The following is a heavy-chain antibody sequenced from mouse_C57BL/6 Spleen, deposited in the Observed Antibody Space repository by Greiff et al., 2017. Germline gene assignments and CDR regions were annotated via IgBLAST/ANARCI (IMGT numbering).Heavy chain of an antibody. Sequence: EVKLQESGPGLVKPSQSLSFSCSVSGYSITSGYFWYWIRQFPGNKLEWMVCISYDGSNNYNPSLKNRITSTRDTSKNQLFLKLKSVTTEETATYYCAREGSSSSPGFAYWGQGTLVTVSA. D-gene: IGHD1-1*01. V-gene: IGHV3-6*01. CDR1: GYSITSGYF. J-gene: IGHJ3*01. CDR3: AREGSSSSPGFAY. CDR2: ISYDGSN.